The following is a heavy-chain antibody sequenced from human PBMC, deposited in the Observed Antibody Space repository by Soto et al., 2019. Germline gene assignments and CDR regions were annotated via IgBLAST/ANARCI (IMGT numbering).Heavy chain of an antibody. CDR3: AKDHGSGSYYSYFDY. J-gene: IGHJ4*02. D-gene: IGHD3-10*01. CDR1: GFTFSSYA. Sequence: GESLKISCAASGFTFSSYAMSWVRQAPGKGLEWVSAISGSGGSTYYADSVKGRFTISRDNSKNTLYLQMNSLRAEDTAVYYCAKDHGSGSYYSYFDYWGQGTLVTVSS. V-gene: IGHV3-23*01. CDR2: ISGSGGST.